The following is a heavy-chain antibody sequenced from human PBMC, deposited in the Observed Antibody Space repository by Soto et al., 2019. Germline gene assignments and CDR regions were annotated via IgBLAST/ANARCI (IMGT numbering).Heavy chain of an antibody. CDR3: ARIEAPGGSGSYYRTYYYYGMDV. CDR2: IYYSGST. CDR1: GGSISSYY. J-gene: IGHJ6*02. Sequence: SETLSLTCTVSGGSISSYYWSWIRQPPGKGLEWIGYIYYSGSTNYNPSLKSRVTISVDTSKNQFSLKLSSVTAADTAVYYCARIEAPGGSGSYYRTYYYYGMDVWGQGTTVTVSS. V-gene: IGHV4-59*01. D-gene: IGHD3-10*01.